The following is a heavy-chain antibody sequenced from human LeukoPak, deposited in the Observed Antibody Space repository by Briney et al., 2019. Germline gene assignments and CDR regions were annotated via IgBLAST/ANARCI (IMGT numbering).Heavy chain of an antibody. CDR2: ISGSGGST. V-gene: IGHV3-23*01. J-gene: IGHJ4*02. CDR3: AKLLYYYDSSQPY. Sequence: GGSLRLSCTVSGFTVSSNSMSWVRQAPGKGLEWVSAISGSGGSTYYADSVKGRFTISRDNSKNTLYLQMNSLRAEDTAVYYCAKLLYYYDSSQPYWGQGTLVTVSS. CDR1: GFTVSSNS. D-gene: IGHD3-22*01.